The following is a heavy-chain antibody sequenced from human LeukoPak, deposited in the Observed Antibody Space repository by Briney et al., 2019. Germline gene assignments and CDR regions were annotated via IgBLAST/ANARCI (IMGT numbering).Heavy chain of an antibody. CDR1: GFSLSTSGVG. V-gene: IGHV2-5*02. CDR2: IYWDDDK. Sequence: SGPTLVKPTQTLTLTCTFSGFSLSTSGVGVGWICQPPGKALEWLALIYWDDDKRYSPSLKSRLTITKDTSKNQVVLTMTNMDPVDTATYYCAHKIWPPGIAAAGRFQHWGQGTLVTVSS. J-gene: IGHJ1*01. D-gene: IGHD6-13*01. CDR3: AHKIWPPGIAAAGRFQH.